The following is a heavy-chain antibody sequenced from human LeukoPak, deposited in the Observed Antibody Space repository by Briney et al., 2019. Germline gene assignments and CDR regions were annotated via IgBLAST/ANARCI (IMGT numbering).Heavy chain of an antibody. V-gene: IGHV3-30*02. Sequence: GGSLRLSCAASGFTFSSYGMHWVRQAPGKGLEWVAFIRYDGSNKYYADSVEGRFTISRDNSKNTLYLQMNSLRADDTAVYYCAKDPNGDFIGAFDFWGQGTMVTVSS. D-gene: IGHD4-17*01. CDR3: AKDPNGDFIGAFDF. CDR1: GFTFSSYG. J-gene: IGHJ3*01. CDR2: IRYDGSNK.